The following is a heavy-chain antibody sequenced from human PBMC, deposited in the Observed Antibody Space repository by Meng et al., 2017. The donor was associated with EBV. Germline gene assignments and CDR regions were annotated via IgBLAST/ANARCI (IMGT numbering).Heavy chain of an antibody. CDR1: GYAFTSYI. D-gene: IGHD2-21*01. J-gene: IGHJ4*02. Sequence: QVQVVQAGAGVKNPGASVKVSCKASGYAFTSYILHWVRQAPGQRLEWMGWINVGVGYTKYSQKFQGRVTISSDTSATTGYMELSSLRSEDTAVYYCVRGPPVGVPGPGDYWGQGTLVTVSS. V-gene: IGHV1-3*01. CDR3: VRGPPVGVPGPGDY. CDR2: INVGVGYT.